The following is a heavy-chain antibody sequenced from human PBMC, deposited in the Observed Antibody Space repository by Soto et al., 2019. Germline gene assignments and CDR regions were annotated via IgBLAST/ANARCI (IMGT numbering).Heavy chain of an antibody. Sequence: ASVKVSCKASGYTFTSYGISWVRQAPGQGLEWMGWISAYNGNTNYAQKLQGRVTMTTDTSTSTAYMELRSLRSDDTAVYYCARDRIQLWPNPKGMDVWGRGTTVTVSS. V-gene: IGHV1-18*01. J-gene: IGHJ6*02. D-gene: IGHD5-18*01. CDR2: ISAYNGNT. CDR1: GYTFTSYG. CDR3: ARDRIQLWPNPKGMDV.